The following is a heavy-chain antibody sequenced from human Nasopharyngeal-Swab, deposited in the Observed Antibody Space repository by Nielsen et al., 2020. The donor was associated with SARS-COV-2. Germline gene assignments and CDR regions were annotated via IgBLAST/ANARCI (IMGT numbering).Heavy chain of an antibody. CDR3: ARWSSSSIKFDY. Sequence: SETLSLTCTVSGGSMSSFAFDSYWTWIRQPPGMGLEWIGSMYHSGATYTNPSLKSRVTLSVDTSTNKLSLNLSSVTAADTAVYYCARWSSSSIKFDYWGQGTLVSVSS. CDR2: MYHSGAT. J-gene: IGHJ4*02. V-gene: IGHV4-39*01. CDR1: GGSMSSFAFDSY. D-gene: IGHD3-3*01.